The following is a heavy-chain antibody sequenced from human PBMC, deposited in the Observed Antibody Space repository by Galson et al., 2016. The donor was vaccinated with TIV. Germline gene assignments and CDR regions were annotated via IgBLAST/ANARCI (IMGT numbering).Heavy chain of an antibody. D-gene: IGHD1-26*01. V-gene: IGHV3-23*01. Sequence: SLRLSCAASGFTFSSYGMSWVRQAPGKGPEWVSSISISGSYTYYTDSVKGRFTISRENSKNKMYLQMNSLRAEDTAVYYCAKERGSGNYCLGDAFDVWGRGTKVTVSS. CDR3: AKERGSGNYCLGDAFDV. CDR2: ISISGSYT. J-gene: IGHJ3*01. CDR1: GFTFSSYG.